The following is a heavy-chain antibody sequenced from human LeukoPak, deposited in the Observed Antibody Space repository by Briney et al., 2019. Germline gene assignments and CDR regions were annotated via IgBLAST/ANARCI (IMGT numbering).Heavy chain of an antibody. CDR3: ARDPGVRWLVGFDY. CDR1: GFTFNSYG. J-gene: IGHJ4*02. CDR2: IWYDGSNK. Sequence: GRSLRLSCAASGFTFNSYGMHWVRQAPGKGLEWVAVIWYDGSNKYYADSVKGRFTIPRDNSENTLYLQMDSLRAEDTAVYYCARDPGVRWLVGFDYWGQGTLVTVSS. D-gene: IGHD6-19*01. V-gene: IGHV3-33*01.